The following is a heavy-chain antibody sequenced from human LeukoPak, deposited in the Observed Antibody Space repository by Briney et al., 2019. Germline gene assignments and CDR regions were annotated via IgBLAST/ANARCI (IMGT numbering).Heavy chain of an antibody. CDR3: ASNPGYSSSWEEYYFDY. V-gene: IGHV3-30-3*01. J-gene: IGHJ4*02. Sequence: GGSLRLSCAASGFTFSSYAMHWGRQAPGKGLEWVAVISYGGSNKYYADSVKGRFTISRDNSKNTLYLQMNSLRAEDTAVYYCASNPGYSSSWEEYYFDYWGQGTLVTVSS. D-gene: IGHD6-13*01. CDR2: ISYGGSNK. CDR1: GFTFSSYA.